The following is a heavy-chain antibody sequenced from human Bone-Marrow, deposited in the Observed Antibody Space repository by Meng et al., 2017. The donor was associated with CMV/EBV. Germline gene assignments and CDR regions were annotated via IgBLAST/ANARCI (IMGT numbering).Heavy chain of an antibody. D-gene: IGHD3-16*01. J-gene: IGHJ6*02. CDR2: ISDSGGRT. CDR3: AKDLIRGTRTPGCGMDV. V-gene: IGHV3-23*01. CDR1: EFTFSRYA. Sequence: GGPLRLSCAASEFTFSRYAMNWVRQAPGKGLEWVSVISDSGGRTYSADSVKGRFTISRDNSKNTLYLQMNRLRAEDTAVYYCAKDLIRGTRTPGCGMDVWGQGTTVTVSS.